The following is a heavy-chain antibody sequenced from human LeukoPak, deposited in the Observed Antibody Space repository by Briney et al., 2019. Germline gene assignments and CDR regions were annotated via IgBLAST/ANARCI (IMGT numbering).Heavy chain of an antibody. CDR2: MIHSGRT. V-gene: IGHV4-38-2*02. CDR1: GYSISSGYY. CDR3: ARASGITMIVLDWFDP. Sequence: SETLSLTCIVSGYSISSGYYWAWIRQPPGKGLEWLGSMIHSGRTYYNPSLKSRVTISLDTSKNQFSLKLSSVTAADTAVYYCARASGITMIVLDWFDPWGQGTLVTVSS. J-gene: IGHJ5*02. D-gene: IGHD3-22*01.